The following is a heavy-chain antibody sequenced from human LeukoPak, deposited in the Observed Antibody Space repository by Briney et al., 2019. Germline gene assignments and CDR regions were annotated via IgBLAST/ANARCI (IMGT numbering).Heavy chain of an antibody. CDR1: GFRFSTFW. CDR2: INQNGGAK. CDR3: ATSDDAAGTS. Sequence: GESLRLSCAASGFRFSTFWMSWVRQAPGKGLDWVANINQNGGAKHYADSVKGRFTISRDNAKNSLYLQMTSLRADDTAVYYCATSDDAAGTSWGQGTLVTVSS. D-gene: IGHD6-25*01. J-gene: IGHJ5*02. V-gene: IGHV3-7*01.